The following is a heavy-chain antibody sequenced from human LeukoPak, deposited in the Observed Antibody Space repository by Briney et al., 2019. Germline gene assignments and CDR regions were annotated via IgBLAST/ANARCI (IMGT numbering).Heavy chain of an antibody. CDR1: GGSIGSGSYY. V-gene: IGHV4-61*02. J-gene: IGHJ5*02. CDR2: IYTSGST. Sequence: SETLSLTCTVSGGSIGSGSYYWSWIRQPAGKGLEWIGRIYTSGSTNYNPSLKSRVTISVDTSKNQFSLKLSSVTAADTAVYYCARVESSPGCYGSGRYNWFDPWGQGTLVTVSS. D-gene: IGHD3-10*01. CDR3: ARVESSPGCYGSGRYNWFDP.